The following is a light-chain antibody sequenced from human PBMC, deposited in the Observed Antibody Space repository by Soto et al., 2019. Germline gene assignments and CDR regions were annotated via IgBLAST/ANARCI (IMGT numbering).Light chain of an antibody. Sequence: DLQMTQSPSSLSVSVGDRVTSTCRASQSISSFLHWYQQKPGKAPQLLISASSILQSGVPSRFSGSGSGTDFTLTISSLQPEDFATYYCQQSYSTPYTFGQGTKLEIK. V-gene: IGKV1-39*01. CDR2: ASS. CDR1: QSISSF. CDR3: QQSYSTPYT. J-gene: IGKJ2*01.